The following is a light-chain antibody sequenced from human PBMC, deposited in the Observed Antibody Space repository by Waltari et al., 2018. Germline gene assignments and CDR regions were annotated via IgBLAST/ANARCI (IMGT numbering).Light chain of an antibody. CDR3: SSYTRTNTWV. CDR1: SSAVGGYNY. Sequence: QSALTQPASVSGSPGQSITISCTGNSSAVGGYNYVSWYQQSPGKAPQLMIYDVTERPSGVSNRFSGSKSGNTASLTISGLQAEDEADYYCSSYTRTNTWVFGGGTKLTVL. V-gene: IGLV2-14*03. J-gene: IGLJ3*02. CDR2: DVT.